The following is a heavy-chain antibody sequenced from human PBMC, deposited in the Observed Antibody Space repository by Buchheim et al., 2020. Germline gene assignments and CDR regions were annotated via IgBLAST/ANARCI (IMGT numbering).Heavy chain of an antibody. V-gene: IGHV3-30*18. CDR1: GFTFSSYG. CDR2: ISYDGGNK. Sequence: QVQLVESGGGVVQPGRSLRLSCAASGFTFSSYGMHWVRQAPGKGLEWVAVISYDGGNKYYADSVKGRFTISRDNSKNTLYLQMNSLRAEDTAVYYCAKGSIVVVTAMHDYWGQGTL. J-gene: IGHJ4*02. CDR3: AKGSIVVVTAMHDY. D-gene: IGHD2-21*02.